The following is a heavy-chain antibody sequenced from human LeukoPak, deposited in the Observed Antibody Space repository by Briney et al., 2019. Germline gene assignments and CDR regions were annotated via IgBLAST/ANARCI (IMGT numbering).Heavy chain of an antibody. J-gene: IGHJ4*02. CDR2: INHSGST. Sequence: SETLSLTCTVSGGSINSGDYYWSWIRQPPGKGLEWIGEINHSGSTNYNPSLKSRVTISVDTSKNQFSLKLSSVTAADTAVYYCASKVATNFDYWGQGTLVTVSS. V-gene: IGHV4-34*01. CDR3: ASKVATNFDY. D-gene: IGHD5-12*01. CDR1: GGSINSGDYY.